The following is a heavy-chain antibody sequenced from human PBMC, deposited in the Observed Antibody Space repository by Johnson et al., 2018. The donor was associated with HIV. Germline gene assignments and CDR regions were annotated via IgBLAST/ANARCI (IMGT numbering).Heavy chain of an antibody. V-gene: IGHV3-20*04. D-gene: IGHD4-17*01. CDR2: INWNSGSV. Sequence: VQLVESGGGVVRPGGSLRLSCEASGFTFDDYGMSWVRQGPGKGLEWVSGINWNSGSVDYAESVKGRFTISRDNSKTTLYLQMNSLASEDTAVYYCAKNRDYGDGDGFDMWGQGTMVTVSS. CDR3: AKNRDYGDGDGFDM. CDR1: GFTFDDYG. J-gene: IGHJ3*02.